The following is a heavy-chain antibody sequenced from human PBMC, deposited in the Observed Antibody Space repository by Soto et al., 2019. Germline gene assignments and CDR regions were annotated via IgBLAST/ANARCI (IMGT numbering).Heavy chain of an antibody. CDR1: GYTFTSYY. Sequence: ASVKVSCKASGYTFTSYYMHWVREAPGQGLEWMGIINPSGGSTSYAQKFQGRVTMTRDTSTSTAYMELSSLRSEDTAVYYCARDRVQWLLRYYYYYGMDVWGQGTTVTVSS. CDR2: INPSGGST. CDR3: ARDRVQWLLRYYYYYGMDV. V-gene: IGHV1-46*01. D-gene: IGHD3-22*01. J-gene: IGHJ6*02.